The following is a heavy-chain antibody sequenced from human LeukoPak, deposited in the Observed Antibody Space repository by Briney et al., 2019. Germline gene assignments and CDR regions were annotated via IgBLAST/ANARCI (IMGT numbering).Heavy chain of an antibody. CDR2: IYTSGST. CDR3: ARGGYYGSGNDFRFDP. D-gene: IGHD3-10*01. V-gene: IGHV4-61*02. CDR1: GDSISSGDYY. Sequence: SETLSLTCTVSGDSISSGDYYWSWIRQPAGKGLEWIGRIYTSGSTNYNPSLKSRVTISVDTSKNQFSLKLSSVTAADTAVYYCARGGYYGSGNDFRFDPWGQGTLVTVSS. J-gene: IGHJ5*02.